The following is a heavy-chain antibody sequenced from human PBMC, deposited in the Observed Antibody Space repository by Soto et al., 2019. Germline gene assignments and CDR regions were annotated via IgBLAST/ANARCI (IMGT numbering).Heavy chain of an antibody. Sequence: QVQLQQWGAGLLRPSETLSLTCAVYGGSFSGYYWSWIRQPQGKGLEWIGEINHSGSTNYNPSLKSRLTISVDTSKNQFSLKLSSVTAADTAVYYCARGARFLEWLPNYYGMDVWGQGTTVTVSS. V-gene: IGHV4-34*01. CDR2: INHSGST. D-gene: IGHD3-3*01. CDR3: ARGARFLEWLPNYYGMDV. J-gene: IGHJ6*02. CDR1: GGSFSGYY.